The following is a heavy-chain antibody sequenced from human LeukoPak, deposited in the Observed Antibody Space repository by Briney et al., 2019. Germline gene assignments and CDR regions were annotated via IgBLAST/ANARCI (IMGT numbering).Heavy chain of an antibody. CDR1: GFTFSSFA. V-gene: IGHV3-7*03. CDR2: INHNGNVN. J-gene: IGHJ6*02. Sequence: GGSLRLSCAASGFTFSSFAINWARQAPGKGLEWVASINHNGNVNYYVDSVKGRFTISRDNAKNSLYLQMSNLRAEDTAVYFCARGGGLDVWGQGATVTVSS. CDR3: ARGGGLDV. D-gene: IGHD3-16*01.